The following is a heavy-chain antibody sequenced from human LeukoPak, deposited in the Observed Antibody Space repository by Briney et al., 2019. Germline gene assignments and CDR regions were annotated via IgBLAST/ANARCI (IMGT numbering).Heavy chain of an antibody. Sequence: SETLSLTCTVSGYSISSGYYWSWIRQPAGKGLEWIGRIYTSGSTNYNPSLKSRVTISVDTSKNQFSLKLRSVTAADTAVYYCARVTGYMIEDYFDYWGQGTLVTVSS. CDR3: ARVTGYMIEDYFDY. V-gene: IGHV4-61*02. CDR1: GYSISSGYY. J-gene: IGHJ4*02. CDR2: IYTSGST. D-gene: IGHD3-22*01.